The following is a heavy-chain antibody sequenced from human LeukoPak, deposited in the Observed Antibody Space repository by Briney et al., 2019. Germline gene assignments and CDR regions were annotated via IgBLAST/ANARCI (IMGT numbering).Heavy chain of an antibody. CDR2: IYYSGST. CDR3: ARDRDDSSGYLAFDI. J-gene: IGHJ3*02. V-gene: IGHV4-31*03. Sequence: SETLFLTCTVSGGSISSGGYYWTWIRQHPGKGLEWIGCIYYSGSTYYNPSLKRRFTISVDTSKNQFSLKLSSVTAADTAVYYCARDRDDSSGYLAFDIWGQATMATVSS. D-gene: IGHD3-22*01. CDR1: GGSISSGGYY.